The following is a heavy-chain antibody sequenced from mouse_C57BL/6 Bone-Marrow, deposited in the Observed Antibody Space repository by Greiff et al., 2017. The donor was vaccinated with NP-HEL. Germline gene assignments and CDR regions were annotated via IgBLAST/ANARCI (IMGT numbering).Heavy chain of an antibody. CDR3: ARSIIFLTGTFDY. CDR2: IYIGNGYT. CDR1: GYTFTSYG. V-gene: IGHV1-58*01. J-gene: IGHJ2*01. D-gene: IGHD4-1*01. Sequence: EVKLMESGAELVRPGSSVKMSCKTSGYTFTSYGINWVKQRPGQGLEWIGYIYIGNGYTEYNEKFKGKATLTSDTSSSTAYMQLSSLTSEDSAIYFCARSIIFLTGTFDYWGQGTTLTVSS.